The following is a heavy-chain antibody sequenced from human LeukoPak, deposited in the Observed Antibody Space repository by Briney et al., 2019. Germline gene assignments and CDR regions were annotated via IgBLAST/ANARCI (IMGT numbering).Heavy chain of an antibody. V-gene: IGHV4-61*02. CDR3: ARVRGGTYNHYFDY. Sequence: PSETLSLTCTVSGGSISSGSYYWSWIRQPAGKGLEWIGRIYTSGSTNYNPSLRSRVTISVDTSKNQFSLKLTSITAADTAVYYCARVRGGTYNHYFDYWGQGTLVTVSS. CDR1: GGSISSGSYY. CDR2: IYTSGST. D-gene: IGHD5-24*01. J-gene: IGHJ4*02.